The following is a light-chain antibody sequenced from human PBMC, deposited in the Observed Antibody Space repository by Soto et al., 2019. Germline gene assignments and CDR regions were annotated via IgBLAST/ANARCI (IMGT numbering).Light chain of an antibody. V-gene: IGKV3-15*01. J-gene: IGKJ1*01. CDR1: QSVSRN. CDR3: QQYNNWPPWT. CDR2: GAS. Sequence: EIVMTQSPATLSVSPGERATLSCRASQSVSRNLAWYQKKPGQAPRLLIYGASHRATGIPARFSGSGSGPEFTLTISSLQSEDFAVYYCQQYNNWPPWTFGQGTKVEIK.